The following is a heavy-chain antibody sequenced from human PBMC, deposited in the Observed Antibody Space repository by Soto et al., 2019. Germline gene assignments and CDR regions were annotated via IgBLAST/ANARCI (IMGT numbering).Heavy chain of an antibody. CDR3: AKVFVFTIREGFDY. Sequence: EVQLLESGGGLVQPGGSLRLSCAASGFTFSSYAMSWVRQAPWKGLEWVSAITGSGDSTYYADSVKGRFTVSRDNSKNTLYLQMNSLRAEDTAVYYCAKVFVFTIREGFDYWGLGTLVTVSS. CDR1: GFTFSSYA. D-gene: IGHD3-3*01. V-gene: IGHV3-23*01. CDR2: ITGSGDST. J-gene: IGHJ4*02.